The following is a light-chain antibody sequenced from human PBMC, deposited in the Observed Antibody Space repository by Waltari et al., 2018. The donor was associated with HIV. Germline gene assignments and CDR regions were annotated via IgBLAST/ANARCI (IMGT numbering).Light chain of an antibody. CDR2: RDT. J-gene: IGLJ2*01. Sequence: SYELTQPLSVSVALGQTASITCGGSSLVSKNVFWYQQRPGQAPVLVIFRDTKRPSGIPGRFAGSNSGNAATLTISRVQVEDEADYFCQVWDSNSYVVFGGGTKLTVL. V-gene: IGLV3-9*01. CDR1: SLVSKN. CDR3: QVWDSNSYVV.